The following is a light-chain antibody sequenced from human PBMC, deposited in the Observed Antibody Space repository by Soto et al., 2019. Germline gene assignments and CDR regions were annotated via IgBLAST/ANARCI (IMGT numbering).Light chain of an antibody. CDR2: DVT. CDR1: SSDVDGYNY. V-gene: IGLV2-11*01. CDR3: CSYAGSYV. Sequence: QYARTQPRSVSGSPGQSVTISCTGNSSDVDGYNYVSWYQQHPDKAPKLRIYDVTKRPSGVPDRFSGSKSCNTASLTISGLQAEEEADYCCCSYAGSYVFGTGNKVTVL. J-gene: IGLJ1*01.